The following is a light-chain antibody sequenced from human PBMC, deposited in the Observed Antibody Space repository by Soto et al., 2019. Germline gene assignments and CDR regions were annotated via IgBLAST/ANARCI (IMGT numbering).Light chain of an antibody. CDR1: EGVTNN. V-gene: IGKV3-15*01. CDR3: QQYSQWPLT. J-gene: IGKJ4*01. CDR2: GAS. Sequence: EIVMTQSPDTLSVSPGERATLSCRASEGVTNNLAWYQRKPGQAPRLFIYGASTRATDVPVRFSGRGSGTEFTRTISSPQPEDSAVYYCQQYSQWPLTFGGGTKVEIK.